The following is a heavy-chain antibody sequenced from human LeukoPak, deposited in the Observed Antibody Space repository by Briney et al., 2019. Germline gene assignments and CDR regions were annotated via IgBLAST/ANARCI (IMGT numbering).Heavy chain of an antibody. CDR2: IYSGGST. CDR1: GFTVSSNY. CDR3: AKVTYYDFWSGYYSWYFDY. D-gene: IGHD3-3*01. J-gene: IGHJ4*02. V-gene: IGHV3-66*01. Sequence: GGSLRLSCAASGFTVSSNYMSWVRQAPGKGLEWVSVIYSGGSTYYADSVKGRFTFSRDNSKNTLYLQMNSLRAEDTAVYYCAKVTYYDFWSGYYSWYFDYWGQGTLVTVSS.